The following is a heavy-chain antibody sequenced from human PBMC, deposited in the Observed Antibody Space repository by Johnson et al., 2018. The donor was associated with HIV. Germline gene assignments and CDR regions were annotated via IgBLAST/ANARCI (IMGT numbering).Heavy chain of an antibody. CDR3: TTDSWWSTHDASDI. D-gene: IGHD2-8*02. V-gene: IGHV3-66*01. CDR2: IYSGGST. J-gene: IGHJ3*02. Sequence: VQVVESGGGLVKPGGSLRLSCVVSGFTVTRNYMSWVRQATGKGLEWVSVIYSGGSTYYADSVQGRFTISRDSSKNTLYLQMNSLKTEDTAVYYCTTDSWWSTHDASDIWGQGTMVTVSS. CDR1: GFTVTRNY.